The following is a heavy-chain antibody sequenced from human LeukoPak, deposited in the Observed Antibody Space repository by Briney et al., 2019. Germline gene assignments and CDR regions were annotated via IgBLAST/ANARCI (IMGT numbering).Heavy chain of an antibody. CDR3: ARGSGSYSY. D-gene: IGHD1-26*01. CDR2: IYTSGST. CDR1: GYSISSGYY. J-gene: IGHJ4*02. Sequence: PSETLSLTCAVSGYSISSGYYWGWIRQPPGKGLEWIGRIYTSGSTNYNPSLKSRVTISVDTSKNQFSLKLSSVTAADTAVYYCARGSGSYSYWGQGTLVTVSS. V-gene: IGHV4-38-2*01.